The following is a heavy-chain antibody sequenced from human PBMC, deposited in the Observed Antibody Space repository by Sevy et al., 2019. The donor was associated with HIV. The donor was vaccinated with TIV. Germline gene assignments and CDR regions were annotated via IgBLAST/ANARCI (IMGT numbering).Heavy chain of an antibody. D-gene: IGHD3-22*01. CDR3: TRVDYYDTSGSHY. CDR1: GLNLRRNG. V-gene: IGHV3-21*01. J-gene: IGHJ4*02. Sequence: GGSLRLSCAVSGLNLRRNGMHWVRQAPGKGLEWVSSISSGSSYKKYGDSVKGRFTISRDNAKNSLYLQLNSLRAEDTAVYYCTRVDYYDTSGSHYWGQGTLVTVSS. CDR2: ISSGSSYK.